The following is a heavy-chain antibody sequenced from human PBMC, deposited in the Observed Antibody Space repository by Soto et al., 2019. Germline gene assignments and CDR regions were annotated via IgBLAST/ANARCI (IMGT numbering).Heavy chain of an antibody. J-gene: IGHJ4*02. CDR3: ARVGDGYNRPGYFDH. Sequence: SETLSFTCTVSGGSISSYYWSWIRQPPGKGLEWIGYIYYSGSTNYNPSLKSRVTISVDTSKNQFSLKLSSVTAADTAVYYCARVGDGYNRPGYFDHWGQGTLVTVSS. D-gene: IGHD5-12*01. CDR2: IYYSGST. V-gene: IGHV4-59*01. CDR1: GGSISSYY.